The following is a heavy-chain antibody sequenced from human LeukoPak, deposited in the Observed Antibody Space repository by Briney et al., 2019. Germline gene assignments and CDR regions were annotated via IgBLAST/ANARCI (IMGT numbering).Heavy chain of an antibody. CDR3: ASARWDS. CDR1: GFTVSSNY. CDR2: VYHSGST. V-gene: IGHV4-4*02. Sequence: GSLRLSCAASGFTVSSNYMSWVRQPPGKGLGWIGEVYHSGSTNYNPSLKSRVTISVDKSKNLFSLKLTSVTAADTAMYYCASARWDSWGQGTLVTVSS. J-gene: IGHJ4*02. D-gene: IGHD5-24*01.